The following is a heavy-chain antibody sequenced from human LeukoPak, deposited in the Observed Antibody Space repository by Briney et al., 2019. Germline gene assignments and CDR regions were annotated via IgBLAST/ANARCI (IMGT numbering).Heavy chain of an antibody. J-gene: IGHJ4*02. CDR1: GYTFTGYY. Sequence: ASVKVSCKASGYTFTGYYMHWVRQAPGQGLEXXGWINPNSGGTNYAQKFQGWVTMTRDTSISTAYMELSRLRSDDTAVYYCARDLGSGDYYFDYWGQGTLVTVSS. CDR2: INPNSGGT. V-gene: IGHV1-2*04. CDR3: ARDLGSGDYYFDY. D-gene: IGHD6-19*01.